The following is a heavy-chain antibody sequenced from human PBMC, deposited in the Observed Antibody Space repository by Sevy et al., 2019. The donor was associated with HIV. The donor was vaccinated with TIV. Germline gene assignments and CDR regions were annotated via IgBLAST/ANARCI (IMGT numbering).Heavy chain of an antibody. CDR1: GFNFNNYA. D-gene: IGHD3-22*01. J-gene: IGHJ1*01. CDR2: ISGSGGRT. Sequence: GGSLRLSCKASGFNFNNYAMSWVRQAPGKGLEWVSTISGSGGRTYTAESVRGRLTISRDNSKRTVYLQMNSLRGDDTAIYYCAKDPYSSGEYFQKLGQGARVTVSS. CDR3: AKDPYSSGEYFQK. V-gene: IGHV3-23*01.